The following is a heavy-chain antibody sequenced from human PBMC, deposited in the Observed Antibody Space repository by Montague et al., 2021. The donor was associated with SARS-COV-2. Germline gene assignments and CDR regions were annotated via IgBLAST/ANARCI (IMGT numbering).Heavy chain of an antibody. CDR2: IYWDDDK. D-gene: IGHD3-22*01. J-gene: IGHJ4*02. CDR1: GFSLSTSGVG. Sequence: PALVKPTQTLTLTCTFSGFSLSTSGVGVGWIRQPPGKALEWLALIYWDDDKRYGPSLKSRLTITKDTSKNQVVLTMTNMDPVDTATYYCAHRRPLYYYDSSLSTFDYWGQGALVTVSS. CDR3: AHRRPLYYYDSSLSTFDY. V-gene: IGHV2-5*05.